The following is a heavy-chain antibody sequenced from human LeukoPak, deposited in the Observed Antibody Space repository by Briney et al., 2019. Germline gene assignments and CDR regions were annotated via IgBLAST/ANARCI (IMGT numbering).Heavy chain of an antibody. Sequence: GGSLRLSCAASGFTFRSYGMHWVRQAPGKGLEWVAFIQSDGSRKDYADSVKGRFAISRDNSKNTVFLQMNSLRADDTAVHYCAKETSRVTIGGGIWFDPWGQGTLVTVSS. V-gene: IGHV3-30*02. CDR1: GFTFRSYG. D-gene: IGHD2-15*01. J-gene: IGHJ5*02. CDR3: AKETSRVTIGGGIWFDP. CDR2: IQSDGSRK.